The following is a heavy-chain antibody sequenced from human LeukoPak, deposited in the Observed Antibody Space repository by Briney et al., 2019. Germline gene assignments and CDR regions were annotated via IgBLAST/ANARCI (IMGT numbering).Heavy chain of an antibody. Sequence: GGSLRLSCAASGFTFSSYAMSWVSQAPGKGLEWVSAISGSGGSTYYADSVKGRFTISRDNSKNTLYLQMNSLRAEDTAVYYCAKDGSITIFRVVIGNWFDPWCQGTLVTVSS. J-gene: IGHJ5*02. D-gene: IGHD3-3*01. CDR2: ISGSGGST. V-gene: IGHV3-23*01. CDR1: GFTFSSYA. CDR3: AKDGSITIFRVVIGNWFDP.